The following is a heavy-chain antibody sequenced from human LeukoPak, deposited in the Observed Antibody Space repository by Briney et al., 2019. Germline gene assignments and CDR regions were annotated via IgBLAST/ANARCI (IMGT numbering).Heavy chain of an antibody. CDR3: AVRCSGGSCYSGGFDY. D-gene: IGHD2-15*01. Sequence: GGSLRLSCAASGFTFSSYAMSWVRQAPGKGLEWVSAISGSGGSTYYADSVKGRFTISRDNSKNTLYLQMNSLRAEDTAVYYCAVRCSGGSCYSGGFDYWAREPWSPSPQ. V-gene: IGHV3-23*01. J-gene: IGHJ4*02. CDR2: ISGSGGST. CDR1: GFTFSSYA.